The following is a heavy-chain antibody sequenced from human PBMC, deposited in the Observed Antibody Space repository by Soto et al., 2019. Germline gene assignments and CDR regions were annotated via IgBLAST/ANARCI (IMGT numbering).Heavy chain of an antibody. Sequence: ASVKVSCKASGYTFTSYDINWVRQATGQGLEWMGWMNPNSGNTGYAQKFQGRVTMTRNTSISTAYMELSSLRSEDTAVYYCATYSSGWYKWYDAFDIWGQGTTVTVSS. D-gene: IGHD6-19*01. CDR3: ATYSSGWYKWYDAFDI. V-gene: IGHV1-8*01. CDR2: MNPNSGNT. CDR1: GYTFTSYD. J-gene: IGHJ3*02.